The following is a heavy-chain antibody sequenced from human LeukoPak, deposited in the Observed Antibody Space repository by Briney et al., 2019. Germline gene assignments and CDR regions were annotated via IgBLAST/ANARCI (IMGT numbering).Heavy chain of an antibody. J-gene: IGHJ3*02. V-gene: IGHV1-69*04. CDR1: GGTFYTYG. D-gene: IGHD3-10*01. CDR3: ATLMPPSLARGVNPAAAFDI. Sequence: ASVKVSCKASGGTFYTYGLSWVRQAPGQGLEWMGRIKPILGRPSYAQKFQGRLTITADKSTDTAYMDLSSLRSGDTAVYYCATLMPPSLARGVNPAAAFDIWGQGTTVTVSS. CDR2: IKPILGRP.